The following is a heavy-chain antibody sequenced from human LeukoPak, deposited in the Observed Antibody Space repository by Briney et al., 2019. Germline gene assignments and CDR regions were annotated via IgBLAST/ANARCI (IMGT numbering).Heavy chain of an antibody. CDR2: VSGSGYNT. J-gene: IGHJ4*02. D-gene: IGHD6-19*01. Sequence: PGGSLRLSCAASGFTFSSYELSWVRQAPGKGLEWLSTVSGSGYNTYYADSVKGRLTISRDTSKNTLYLQMNSLRAEDTAVYYCAKDGAMYSSGWYEGGYFDCWGQGTLVTVST. CDR3: AKDGAMYSSGWYEGGYFDC. V-gene: IGHV3-23*01. CDR1: GFTFSSYE.